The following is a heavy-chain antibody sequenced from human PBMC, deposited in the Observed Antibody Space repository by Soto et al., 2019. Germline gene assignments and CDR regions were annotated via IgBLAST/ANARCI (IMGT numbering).Heavy chain of an antibody. CDR3: ARGNLDDYSNHHWFDP. J-gene: IGHJ5*02. V-gene: IGHV4-30-4*01. CDR2: IYYSGST. CDR1: GGSISSGDYY. D-gene: IGHD4-4*01. Sequence: QVQLQESGPGLVKPSQTLSLTCTVSGGSISSGDYYWSWIRQPPGKGLEWIGYIYYSGSTYYNPSLKSRVTISVDTSKTQFPLKLSSVTAADTAVYYCARGNLDDYSNHHWFDPWGQGTLVTVSS.